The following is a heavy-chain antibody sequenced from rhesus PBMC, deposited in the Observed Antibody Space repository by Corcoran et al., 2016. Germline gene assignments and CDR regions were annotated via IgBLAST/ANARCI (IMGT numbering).Heavy chain of an antibody. Sequence: QLQLQESGPGLVKPSETLSLTCAVSGGSISSNYWSWIRQPPGKGLEFIGRISGSGGSTEYNPSLKRRVTISTDTSKNQFSLKLSSVTAADTAVYYCARDHTYYYDSGYYWGQGVLVTVSS. CDR1: GGSISSNY. D-gene: IGHD3-28*01. V-gene: IGHV4-173*01. CDR3: ARDHTYYYDSGYY. CDR2: ISGSGGST. J-gene: IGHJ4*01.